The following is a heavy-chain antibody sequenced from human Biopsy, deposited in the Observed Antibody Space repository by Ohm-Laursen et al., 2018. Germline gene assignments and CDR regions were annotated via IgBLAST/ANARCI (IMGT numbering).Heavy chain of an antibody. D-gene: IGHD4-17*01. J-gene: IGHJ6*02. Sequence: SLRLSCAAPGFTFSPYSMNWVRQAPGQGLEWVSPISSSGSFIYFADSVKGRLTISRDNARNSLYLQMNSLRAEDTAVYYCGRGQTVAPGYYGMDVWGQGTTVTVSS. V-gene: IGHV3-21*01. CDR2: ISSSGSFI. CDR3: GRGQTVAPGYYGMDV. CDR1: GFTFSPYS.